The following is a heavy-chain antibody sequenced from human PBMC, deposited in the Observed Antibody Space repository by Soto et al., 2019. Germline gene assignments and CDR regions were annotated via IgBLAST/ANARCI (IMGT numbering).Heavy chain of an antibody. CDR1: GGTFSTYT. J-gene: IGHJ4*02. D-gene: IGHD4-17*01. Sequence: QVHLVQSGAEVKKPGSSVKVSCRASGGTFSTYTISWVRQVPGQGLEWMGKIIPIVGGADYAQEFQGRVTITADKSTSTAYMVLSSLRSEGTGVYFCARDKGYGELDHWGQGTLVTVSS. CDR2: IIPIVGGA. V-gene: IGHV1-69*08. CDR3: ARDKGYGELDH.